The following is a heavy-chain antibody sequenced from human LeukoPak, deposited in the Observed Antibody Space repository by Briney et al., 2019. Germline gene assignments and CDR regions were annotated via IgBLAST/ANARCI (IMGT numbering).Heavy chain of an antibody. CDR2: ISDSGDST. J-gene: IGHJ4*02. CDR1: GFTFSSHA. CDR3: AKYAVVGTPFFDY. V-gene: IGHV3-23*01. Sequence: PGGSLRLSCAASGFTFSSHAMSWVRQAPGKGPEWVSAISDSGDSTYYADSVKGRFTISRDNSKNTLYLQMSSLRAEDTAVYYCAKYAVVGTPFFDYWGQGTLVTISS. D-gene: IGHD2-15*01.